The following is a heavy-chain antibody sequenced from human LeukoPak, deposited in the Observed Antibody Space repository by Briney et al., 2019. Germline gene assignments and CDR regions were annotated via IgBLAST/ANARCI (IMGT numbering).Heavy chain of an antibody. J-gene: IGHJ4*02. Sequence: VASVKVSCKASGGTFSSYAISWVRQAPGQGLEWMGGIIPIFGTANYAQKFQGRVTITADESTSTAYMELSSLRSEDTAVYYCAAASRGDYVWGSYRYNYWGQGTLVTVSS. CDR2: IIPIFGTA. CDR3: AAASRGDYVWGSYRYNY. V-gene: IGHV1-69*13. CDR1: GGTFSSYA. D-gene: IGHD3-16*02.